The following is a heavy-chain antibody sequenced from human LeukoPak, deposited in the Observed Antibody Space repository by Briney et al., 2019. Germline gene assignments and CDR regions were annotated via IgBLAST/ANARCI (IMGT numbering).Heavy chain of an antibody. CDR2: ISGSGGNT. V-gene: IGHV3-23*01. D-gene: IGHD4-17*01. Sequence: GGSLRLSCAASGFTFSSYAMSWVRQAPGKGLEWVSAISGSGGNTYYADSVKGRFTISRDNSKNTLFLQFNSLRADDTAVYYCAKGRGTTVTAAANYWGQGTLVTVSS. CDR1: GFTFSSYA. CDR3: AKGRGTTVTAAANY. J-gene: IGHJ4*02.